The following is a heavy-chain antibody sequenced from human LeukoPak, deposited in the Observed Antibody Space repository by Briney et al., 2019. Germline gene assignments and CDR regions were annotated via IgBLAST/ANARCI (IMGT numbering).Heavy chain of an antibody. CDR3: ARDRTQLWLRGYFDY. CDR1: GFTFSSYA. Sequence: GGSLRLSCAASGFTFSSYAMSWVRQAPGKGLEWVAVISYDGSNKYYADSVKGRFTISRDNSKNTLYLQMNSLRAEDTAVYYCARDRTQLWLRGYFDYWGQGTLVTVSS. J-gene: IGHJ4*02. D-gene: IGHD5-18*01. V-gene: IGHV3-30-3*01. CDR2: ISYDGSNK.